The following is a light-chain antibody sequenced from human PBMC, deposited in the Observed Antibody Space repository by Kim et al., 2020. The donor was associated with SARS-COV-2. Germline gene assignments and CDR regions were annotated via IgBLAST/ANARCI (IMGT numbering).Light chain of an antibody. J-gene: IGKJ2*03. CDR2: STS. V-gene: IGKV1-17*01. Sequence: DIQMTQSPSSLSASVGDRLIITCRASQGIRSDLAWYQHKPGKAPQRLMYSTSKLQSGVPSRFSGSGSGTEFTLTISSLQPEDFATYYCLQHNTHPYSFGQGTKVDIK. CDR3: LQHNTHPYS. CDR1: QGIRSD.